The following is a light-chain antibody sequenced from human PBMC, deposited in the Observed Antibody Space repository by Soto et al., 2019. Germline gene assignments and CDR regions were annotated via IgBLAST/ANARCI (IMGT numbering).Light chain of an antibody. CDR3: HQYGSTPFT. CDR2: GAS. Sequence: EIVSTQSPGTLSLSPGDRATLSCRASQTVSTNYLAWYQQKLGQAPRLLIYGASSRATGIPDRFNGNGSGTDFTLTISRLEPEDFAVYYCHQYGSTPFTFGPGTKVDIK. CDR1: QTVSTNY. V-gene: IGKV3-20*01. J-gene: IGKJ3*01.